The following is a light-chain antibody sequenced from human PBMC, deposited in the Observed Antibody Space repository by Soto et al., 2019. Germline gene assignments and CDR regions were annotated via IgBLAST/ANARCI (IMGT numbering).Light chain of an antibody. V-gene: IGKV1-5*03. J-gene: IGKJ1*01. CDR3: QQYDSFSWT. Sequence: DIQMNQSPSSLSASVGDRVTIACRASQSILSWLAWYQQKPGKAPKLLIYKASSLESGVPSRFSGSGSGTEFTLTISSLQPDDSATYYCQQYDSFSWTFGQGTKVEVK. CDR2: KAS. CDR1: QSILSW.